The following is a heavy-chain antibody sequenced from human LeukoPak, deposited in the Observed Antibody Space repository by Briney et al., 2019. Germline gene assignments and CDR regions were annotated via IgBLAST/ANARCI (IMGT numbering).Heavy chain of an antibody. J-gene: IGHJ4*02. CDR3: ASYGDYRDY. CDR2: ISSSSSYV. D-gene: IGHD4-17*01. Sequence: GGSLRLSCAASGFTFSSYSMNWVRQAPGKGLEWVSSISSSSSYVYYADSVKGRFTISRDNAKNSLSLQMNSLRAEDTAVYYCASYGDYRDYWGQGTLVTVSS. CDR1: GFTFSSYS. V-gene: IGHV3-21*01.